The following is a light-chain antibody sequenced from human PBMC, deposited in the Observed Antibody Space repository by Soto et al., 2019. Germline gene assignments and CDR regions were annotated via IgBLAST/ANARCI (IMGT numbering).Light chain of an antibody. V-gene: IGKV1-5*01. CDR3: QQYNTFWT. CDR2: DVS. Sequence: DIPMTQSPSTLSAFVGDRVTITCRASQTISSWLAWYQQKPGKAPKLLIYDVSSLKSGVPSRFSGSGSGTEFTLTISSLQPDDFATYYCQQYNTFWTFGQGTKVEIK. CDR1: QTISSW. J-gene: IGKJ1*01.